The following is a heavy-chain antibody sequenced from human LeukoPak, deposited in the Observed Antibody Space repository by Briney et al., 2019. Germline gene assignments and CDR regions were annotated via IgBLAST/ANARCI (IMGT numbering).Heavy chain of an antibody. D-gene: IGHD5-24*01. J-gene: IGHJ6*02. Sequence: GGSLRLSCAASGFTFSSYAMHWVRQAPGKGLEWAAVISYDGSNKYYADSVKGRFTISRDNSKNTLYLQMNSLRAEDTAVYYCARDYRITYYYYYGMDVWGQGTTVTVSS. CDR3: ARDYRITYYYYYGMDV. CDR1: GFTFSSYA. CDR2: ISYDGSNK. V-gene: IGHV3-30-3*01.